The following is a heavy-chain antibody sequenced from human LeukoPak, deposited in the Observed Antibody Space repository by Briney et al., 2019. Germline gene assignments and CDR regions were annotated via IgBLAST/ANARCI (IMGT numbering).Heavy chain of an antibody. Sequence: SETLSLTCTVSGYSISSGYYWGWIRQPPGKGLEWIGSIYYSGSTYYNPSLKSRVTISVDTSKNQFSLKLSSVTAADTAVYYCARDEGGYSYVKINYFDYWGQGTLVTVSS. CDR1: GYSISSGYY. D-gene: IGHD5-18*01. J-gene: IGHJ4*02. CDR2: IYYSGST. CDR3: ARDEGGYSYVKINYFDY. V-gene: IGHV4-38-2*02.